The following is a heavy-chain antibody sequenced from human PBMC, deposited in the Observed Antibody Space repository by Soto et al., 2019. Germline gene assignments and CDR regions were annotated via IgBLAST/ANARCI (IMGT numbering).Heavy chain of an antibody. CDR2: ISAYNGNT. V-gene: IGHV1-18*01. CDR3: ARDWVEYSSSYDWFEP. D-gene: IGHD6-6*01. CDR1: GYTFTSYG. J-gene: IGHJ5*02. Sequence: GASVKVSCKASGYTFTSYGISWVRQAPGQGLEWMGWISAYNGNTNYAQKLQGRVTMTTDTSTSTAYMELRSLRSDDTAVYYCARDWVEYSSSYDWFEPWGQGTLVTVSS.